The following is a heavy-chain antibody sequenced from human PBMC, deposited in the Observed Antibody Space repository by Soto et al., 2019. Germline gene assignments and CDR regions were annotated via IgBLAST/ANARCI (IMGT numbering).Heavy chain of an antibody. J-gene: IGHJ6*02. CDR3: ARDGSGYRSRASPMDV. D-gene: IGHD3-22*01. V-gene: IGHV1-69*01. Sequence: QVQLVQSGAEVKKPGSSVKVSCKASGDTFSSYAISWVRQAPGQGLEWMGGIIPIFVTANYAQKFQGRVTITADESTSTAYMELSSLRSEDPAVYYCARDGSGYRSRASPMDVWGQGTTVTVSS. CDR2: IIPIFVTA. CDR1: GDTFSSYA.